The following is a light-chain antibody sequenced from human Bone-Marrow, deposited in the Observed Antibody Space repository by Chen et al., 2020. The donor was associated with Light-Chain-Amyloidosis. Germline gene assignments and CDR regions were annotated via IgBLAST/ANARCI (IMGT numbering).Light chain of an antibody. CDR2: AVS. Sequence: QSALTQPASVSGSPGQSTTISCTGPSGDVGTYNYVSLYQQNPGKAPKVMIYAVSNRPSVVSKRFSGSKSGNTAYLTISGLQAEDEADDYCSSVTSSSSYVFGPGTKVTVL. CDR3: SSVTSSSSYV. J-gene: IGLJ1*01. CDR1: SGDVGTYNY. V-gene: IGLV2-14*01.